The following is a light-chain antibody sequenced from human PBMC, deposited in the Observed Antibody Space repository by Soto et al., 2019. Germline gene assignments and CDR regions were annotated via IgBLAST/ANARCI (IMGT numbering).Light chain of an antibody. CDR1: QSISDY. V-gene: IGKV1-39*01. CDR3: QQSYSTPYT. CDR2: AAS. Sequence: DIQMTQSPSSLSASVGDRVTITCRASQSISDYLNWYQQKLGKAPKLLMYAASSLQSGVPSRFSGSGSGTDFTLTISSLQREDFATYYCQQSYSTPYTFGQGTKLEIK. J-gene: IGKJ2*01.